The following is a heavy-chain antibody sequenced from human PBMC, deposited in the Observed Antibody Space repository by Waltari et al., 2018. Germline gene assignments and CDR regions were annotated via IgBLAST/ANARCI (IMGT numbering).Heavy chain of an antibody. CDR2: IYYSGST. V-gene: IGHV4-59*01. Sequence: QVQLQESGPGLVKPSATLSLTCTVSGGSISSYYWSWIRQPPGKGLEWIGYIYYSGSTNYNPSLKSRVTISVDTSKNQFSLKLSSVTAADTAVYYCAREGYSSSPFDYWGQGTLVTVSS. CDR3: AREGYSSSPFDY. D-gene: IGHD6-6*01. CDR1: GGSISSYY. J-gene: IGHJ4*02.